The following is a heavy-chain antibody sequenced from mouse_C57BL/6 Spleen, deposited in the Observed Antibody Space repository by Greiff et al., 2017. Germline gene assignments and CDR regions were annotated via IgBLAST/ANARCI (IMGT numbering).Heavy chain of an antibody. V-gene: IGHV1-55*01. CDR1: GYTFTSYW. D-gene: IGHD1-1*01. Sequence: QVQLQQPGAELVKPGASVKMSCKASGYTFTSYWITWVKQRPGQGLEWIGDIYPGSGSTNYNEKFKSKATLTVDTSSSTAYMQLSSLTSEDSAVYYCARKRDYYGSSYVPDYWGQGTTLTVSS. CDR3: ARKRDYYGSSYVPDY. J-gene: IGHJ2*01. CDR2: IYPGSGST.